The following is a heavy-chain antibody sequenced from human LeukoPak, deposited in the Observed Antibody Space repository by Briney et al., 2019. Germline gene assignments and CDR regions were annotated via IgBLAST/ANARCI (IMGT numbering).Heavy chain of an antibody. CDR2: IWYDGSGK. J-gene: IGHJ4*02. V-gene: IGHV3-33*07. CDR1: GFTFNKHW. D-gene: IGHD7-27*01. CDR3: AWDQTARLGRFDY. Sequence: GGSLRLSCAASGFTFNKHWMSWVRQAPGKGLEWVAVIWYDGSGKFYADSVKGRFTISRDNSKNTLYLQMNSLRAEDTAVYYCAWDQTARLGRFDYWGQGTLVTVSS.